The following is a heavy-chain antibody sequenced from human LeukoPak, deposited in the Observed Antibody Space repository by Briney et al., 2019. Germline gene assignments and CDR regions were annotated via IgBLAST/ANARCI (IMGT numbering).Heavy chain of an antibody. CDR3: ANGGSGSYERLGDYYYYGMDV. D-gene: IGHD3-10*01. V-gene: IGHV1-69*01. CDR1: GGTFSSYA. Sequence: SVNVSCKASGGTFSSYAISWVRQAPGQGLEWMGGIIPIFGTANYAQKLQGRVTITADESTSTAYMELSSLRSEDTAVYYCANGGSGSYERLGDYYYYGMDVWGKGTTVTVSS. J-gene: IGHJ6*04. CDR2: IIPIFGTA.